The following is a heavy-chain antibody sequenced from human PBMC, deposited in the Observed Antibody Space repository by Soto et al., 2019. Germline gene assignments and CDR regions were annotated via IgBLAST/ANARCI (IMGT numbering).Heavy chain of an antibody. CDR3: ARDGDSSGYDYGMDV. CDR1: GFTFSSYG. D-gene: IGHD3-22*01. V-gene: IGHV3-33*01. CDR2: IWYDGSNK. J-gene: IGHJ6*02. Sequence: QVQLVESGGGVVQPGRSLRLSCAASGFTFSSYGMHWVRQAPGKGLEWVAVIWYDGSNKYYADSVKGRFTISRDNSKNTRYLQMNSLRAEDTAVYYCARDGDSSGYDYGMDVWGQGTTVTVSS.